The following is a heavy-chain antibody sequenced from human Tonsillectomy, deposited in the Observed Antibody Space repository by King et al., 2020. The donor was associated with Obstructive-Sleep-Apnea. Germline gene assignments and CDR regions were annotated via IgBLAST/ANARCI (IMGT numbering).Heavy chain of an antibody. V-gene: IGHV1-2*02. CDR3: ARDMTAYDSASPAY. Sequence: QLVQSGAEVKKPGASVKISCKASGYTFTGYYIHWVRQAPGQGLEWMGWISPNSGATKYVQKFQDRVTMTRDTSISTAYMDLSRLRSDDTAIYYCARDMTAYDSASPAYWGQGTLVTVSS. D-gene: IGHD3-10*01. CDR2: ISPNSGAT. J-gene: IGHJ4*02. CDR1: GYTFTGYY.